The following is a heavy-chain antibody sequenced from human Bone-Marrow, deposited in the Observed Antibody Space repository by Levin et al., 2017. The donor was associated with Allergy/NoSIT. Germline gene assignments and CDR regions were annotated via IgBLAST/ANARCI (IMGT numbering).Heavy chain of an antibody. D-gene: IGHD4-23*01. Sequence: GGSLRLSCAASGFSFSTYGMHWVRQAPGKGLEWVAVISTDGRKTEYVDSVKDRLIISRDNSRNTLYLQMNSLRDEDTALYYCVKGRGDGLQWFGKKTDGFDIWGPGTMVTVSS. J-gene: IGHJ3*02. CDR1: GFSFSTYG. CDR3: VKGRGDGLQWFGKKTDGFDI. V-gene: IGHV3-30*18. CDR2: ISTDGRKT.